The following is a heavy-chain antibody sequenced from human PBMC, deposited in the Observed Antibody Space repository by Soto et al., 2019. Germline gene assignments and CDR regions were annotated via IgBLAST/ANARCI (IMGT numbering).Heavy chain of an antibody. CDR1: GFRFSSYS. Sequence: VGSLRLSCADSGFRFSSYSMSWVRQTPGKGLEWVAAITATGDRTYYADSVTGRFTISRDNSKKTHYLQMTSLRAEDTAMYYCATMNGYFEYWGQGTPVTVLL. CDR2: ITATGDRT. V-gene: IGHV3-23*01. CDR3: ATMNGYFEY. J-gene: IGHJ4*02. D-gene: IGHD3-22*01.